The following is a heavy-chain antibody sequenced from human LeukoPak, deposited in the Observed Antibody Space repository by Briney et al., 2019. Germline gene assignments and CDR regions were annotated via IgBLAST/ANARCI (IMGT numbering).Heavy chain of an antibody. CDR3: ALVYYDFLTGNYYYYYGMDV. CDR1: GYTFTGYY. J-gene: IGHJ6*02. CDR2: INPNNGVT. Sequence: GASVKVSRKASGYTFTGYYIHWVRQAPGQGLEWMAWINPNNGVTNYAQKFQGRVTMTRDTSITTAYMELSRLRPDDTAVYYCALVYYDFLTGNYYYYYGMDVWGQGTTVTVSS. V-gene: IGHV1-2*02. D-gene: IGHD3-9*01.